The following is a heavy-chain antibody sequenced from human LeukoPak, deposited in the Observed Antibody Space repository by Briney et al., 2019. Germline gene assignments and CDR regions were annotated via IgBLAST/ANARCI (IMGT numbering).Heavy chain of an antibody. J-gene: IGHJ3*02. CDR3: AREREYSSSWYFAFDI. Sequence: PSETLSLTCTTSGGSISSYYWSWIRQPAGQGLDWIAPIYTSGSTNYNPSLKSRVTMSVDTSKNQFSLKLSSVTAADTAVYYCAREREYSSSWYFAFDIWGQGTMVTVSS. V-gene: IGHV4-4*07. D-gene: IGHD6-13*01. CDR2: IYTSGST. CDR1: GGSISSYY.